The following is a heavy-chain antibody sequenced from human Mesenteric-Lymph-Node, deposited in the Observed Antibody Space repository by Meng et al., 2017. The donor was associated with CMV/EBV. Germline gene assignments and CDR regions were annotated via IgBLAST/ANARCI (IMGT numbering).Heavy chain of an antibody. CDR1: GFTFSSYW. J-gene: IGHJ6*02. CDR2: IKQDGCEK. D-gene: IGHD3-3*01. V-gene: IGHV3-7*01. Sequence: GESLKISCAASGFTFSSYWMSWVRQAPGTGLEWVANIKQDGCEKYYVDSVKGRFTISRDNAKNSLYLQMNSLRAEDTAVYYCARDRYDFWSGYAWGYYYYGMDVWGQGTTVTVSS. CDR3: ARDRYDFWSGYAWGYYYYGMDV.